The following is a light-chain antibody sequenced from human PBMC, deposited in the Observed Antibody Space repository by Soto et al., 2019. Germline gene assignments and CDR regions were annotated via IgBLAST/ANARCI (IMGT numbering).Light chain of an antibody. CDR2: AAP. J-gene: IGKJ1*01. V-gene: IGKV1-17*01. CDR1: QGISKD. CDR3: LRHNSYLRT. Sequence: DIQMTQTPSSLSASVGDRDTITCRASQGISKDVAWYQQTPGKAPKRLIYAAPSVQYDVPSRCSGSGSGTAFTLTISSRQPEDFATYFFLRHNSYLRTLGHGTKVVI.